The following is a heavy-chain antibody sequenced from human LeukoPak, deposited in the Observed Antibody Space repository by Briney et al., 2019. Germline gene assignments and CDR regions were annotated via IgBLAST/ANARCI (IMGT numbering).Heavy chain of an antibody. CDR1: GDSINSSNYY. V-gene: IGHV4-39*01. D-gene: IGHD3-10*01. CDR3: ARRKYDSGTSCLDY. CDR2: IYCGGGTYYNPST. J-gene: IGHJ4*02. Sequence: SETLSLTSTVSGDSINSSNYYWGWIRQPPGKGLEWIGTIYCGGGTYYNPSTYYNPSLMSRLTISVDTSKKQFSLKMSSVTAADTAVYYCARRKYDSGTSCLDYWGQGTLVTVSS.